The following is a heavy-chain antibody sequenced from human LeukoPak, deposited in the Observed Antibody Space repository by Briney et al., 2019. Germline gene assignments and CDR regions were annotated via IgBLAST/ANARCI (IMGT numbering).Heavy chain of an antibody. V-gene: IGHV3-23*01. CDR3: AGQWLING. CDR1: GFTFSSYA. J-gene: IGHJ4*02. Sequence: GGSLRLSCAASGFTFSSYAMNWVRQAPGKGLEWVSSISESGGTTDYVHSVKGRFTISRDHPKNTLYLKVNSLRAEDTAVYYCAGQWLINGWGQGVLVTVSS. D-gene: IGHD6-19*01. CDR2: ISESGGTT.